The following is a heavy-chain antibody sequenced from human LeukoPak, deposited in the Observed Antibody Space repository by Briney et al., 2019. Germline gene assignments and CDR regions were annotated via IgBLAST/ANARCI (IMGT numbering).Heavy chain of an antibody. CDR2: ISSGSTTI. J-gene: IGHJ3*02. Sequence: GGSLRPSCAASGFTFSSYNMTWVRQAPGKGLEWVSYISSGSTTIYYADSVKGRFTISRDNAKNSLYLQMKSLRAEDTAVYYCAREPRGTPGAFDIWGQGTMVTVSS. V-gene: IGHV3-48*01. CDR3: AREPRGTPGAFDI. CDR1: GFTFSSYN. D-gene: IGHD1-14*01.